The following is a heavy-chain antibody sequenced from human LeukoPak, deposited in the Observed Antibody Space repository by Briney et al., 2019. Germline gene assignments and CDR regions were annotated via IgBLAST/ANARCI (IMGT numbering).Heavy chain of an antibody. V-gene: IGHV3-7*01. D-gene: IGHD3-22*01. CDR1: GSTFSSYE. Sequence: GGSLRLSCAASGSTFSSYEMNWVRQAPGKGLEWVANIKQDGSEKYYVDSVKGRFTISRDNAKNSLYLQMNSLRAEDTAVYYCARDLGQYYDTSDNWFDPWGQGTLVTVSS. CDR3: ARDLGQYYDTSDNWFDP. CDR2: IKQDGSEK. J-gene: IGHJ5*02.